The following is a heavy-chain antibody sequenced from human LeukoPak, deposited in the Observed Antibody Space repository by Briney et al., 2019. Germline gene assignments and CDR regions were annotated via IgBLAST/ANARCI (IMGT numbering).Heavy chain of an antibody. CDR2: ISSSSDYI. J-gene: IGHJ4*02. Sequence: PGGSLRLSCAASGFTFNNYIMNWVRQAPGKGLEWVSSISSSSDYIYYADSVKGRFTISRDNAKNSLYLQMNSLRAEDAAVYYCAKAPVTSCRGAFCYPFDYWGQGTLVTVSS. D-gene: IGHD2-15*01. CDR3: AKAPVTSCRGAFCYPFDY. V-gene: IGHV3-21*04. CDR1: GFTFNNYI.